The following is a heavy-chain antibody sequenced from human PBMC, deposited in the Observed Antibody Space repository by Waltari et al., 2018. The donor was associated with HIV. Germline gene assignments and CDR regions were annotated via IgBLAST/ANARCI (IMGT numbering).Heavy chain of an antibody. J-gene: IGHJ4*02. D-gene: IGHD5-12*01. CDR1: GFPFSGHT. CDR3: AKVDTHGYLPYN. V-gene: IGHV3-21*01. Sequence: EVQLVESGGGLVKPRGSLRLSCAASGFPFSGHTMNWVRQAPGKGLEWVSSISSSGTYIYYVDSVQGRFTISRDNAKNSLYLQMNSLRVEDTAIYYCAKVDTHGYLPYNWGQGTLVTVSS. CDR2: ISSSGTYI.